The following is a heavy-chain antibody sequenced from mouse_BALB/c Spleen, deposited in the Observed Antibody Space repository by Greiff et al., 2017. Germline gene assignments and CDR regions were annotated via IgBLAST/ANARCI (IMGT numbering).Heavy chain of an antibody. V-gene: IGHV3-2*02. CDR3: ARWLLRLWYFDV. CDR2: ISYSGST. J-gene: IGHJ1*01. D-gene: IGHD2-3*01. Sequence: VQLKESGPGLVKPSQSLSLTCTVTGYSITSDYAWNWIRQFPGNKLEWMGYISYSGSTSYNPSLKSRISITRDTSKNQFFLQLNSVTTEDTATYYCARWLLRLWYFDVWGAGTTVTVSS. CDR1: GYSITSDYA.